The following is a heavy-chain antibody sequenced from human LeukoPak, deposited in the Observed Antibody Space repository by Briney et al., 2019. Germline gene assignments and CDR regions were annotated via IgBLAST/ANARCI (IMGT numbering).Heavy chain of an antibody. V-gene: IGHV4-34*01. Sequence: PSETLSLTCAVYGGSFSGYYWSWIRQPPGKGLEWIGEINHSGSTNYNPSLKSRVTISVDTSKNQFSLKLSSVTAADTAVYYCARDFGFDPWGQGTLVTVSS. J-gene: IGHJ5*02. CDR3: ARDFGFDP. CDR1: GGSFSGYY. CDR2: INHSGST. D-gene: IGHD2/OR15-2a*01.